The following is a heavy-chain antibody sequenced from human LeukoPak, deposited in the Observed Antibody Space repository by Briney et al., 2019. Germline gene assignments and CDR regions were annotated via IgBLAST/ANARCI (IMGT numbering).Heavy chain of an antibody. V-gene: IGHV4-39*07. D-gene: IGHD2-2*01. Sequence: PSETLSLTCTVSGGSISSSSYYWGWIRQPPGKGLEWIGSIYYSGSTYYNPSLKSRVTISVDTSKNQFSLKLSSVTAADTAVYYCARNQPLLCSLEFDYWGQGTLVTVSS. CDR3: ARNQPLLCSLEFDY. J-gene: IGHJ4*02. CDR2: IYYSGST. CDR1: GGSISSSSYY.